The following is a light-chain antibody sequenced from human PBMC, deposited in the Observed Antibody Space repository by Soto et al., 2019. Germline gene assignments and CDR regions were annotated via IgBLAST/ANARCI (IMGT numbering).Light chain of an antibody. Sequence: VLTQPASVSGSPGQSVTGFCALRSSDIGIYNFVSWYQQHPGKAPKLMIYNVYSRPSGVSSRFSGSKSGNTASLTISWLQAEDEADYYCNSYTSASTYVFGTGTKVTV. CDR2: NVY. V-gene: IGLV2-14*03. CDR1: SSDIGIYNF. J-gene: IGLJ1*01. CDR3: NSYTSASTYV.